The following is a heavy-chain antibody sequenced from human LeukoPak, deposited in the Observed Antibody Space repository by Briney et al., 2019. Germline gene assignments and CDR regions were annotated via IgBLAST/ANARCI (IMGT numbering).Heavy chain of an antibody. Sequence: SEALSLTCAVYGGSFSGYYWSWIRQPPGKGLEWIGEINHSGTTNYNPSLKSRVTISVDTSKNQFSLNLKSMTAADTAVYYCTRQYSSSYYSDYWGQGTLVTVSS. J-gene: IGHJ4*02. D-gene: IGHD6-6*01. CDR2: INHSGTT. CDR3: TRQYSSSYYSDY. CDR1: GGSFSGYY. V-gene: IGHV4-34*01.